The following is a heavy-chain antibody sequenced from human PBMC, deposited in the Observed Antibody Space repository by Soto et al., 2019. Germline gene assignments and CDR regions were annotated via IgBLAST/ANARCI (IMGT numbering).Heavy chain of an antibody. J-gene: IGHJ4*02. D-gene: IGHD2-15*01. CDR1: GYTFISYA. CDR2: INAGNGNT. CDR3: ARELQGLYYFDY. V-gene: IGHV1-3*01. Sequence: QVQVVQSGAEVKKPGASVKVSCKASGYTFISYAIHWVRQAPGQRLEWIGWINAGNGNTKYSQKFQGRVTITRDTSASTAYMELTSLRSADTAVYFCARELQGLYYFDYWGQGTLVTVSS.